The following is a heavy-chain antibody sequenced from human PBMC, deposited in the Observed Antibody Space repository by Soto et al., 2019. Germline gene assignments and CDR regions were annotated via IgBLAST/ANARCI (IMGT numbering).Heavy chain of an antibody. CDR1: GDTLSELS. CDR2: FDPEDGAT. V-gene: IGHV1-24*01. Sequence: QVQLVQSGAEVKKPGASVKVSCKVSGDTLSELSMYWVRQAPGKGLEWMGGFDPEDGATVYAQKFQGRVSMTDDTSTDTAYSELSSLRFADTAVYYCAAPYTTGFQAYDFWGQGTLVTVSS. CDR3: AAPYTTGFQAYDF. D-gene: IGHD3-3*01. J-gene: IGHJ4*02.